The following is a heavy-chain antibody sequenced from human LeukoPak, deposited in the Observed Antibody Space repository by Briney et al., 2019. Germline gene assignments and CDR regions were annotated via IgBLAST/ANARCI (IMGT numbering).Heavy chain of an antibody. CDR3: AILQAAAGTDDAFDI. V-gene: IGHV3-23*01. CDR2: ISGSGGST. Sequence: GGSLRLSCAASGFTVSRNYMSWVRQAPGKGLEWVSAISGSGGSTYYADSVKGRFTISRDNSKNTLYLQMNSLRAEDTAVYYCAILQAAAGTDDAFDIWGQGTMVTVSS. D-gene: IGHD6-13*01. CDR1: GFTVSRNY. J-gene: IGHJ3*02.